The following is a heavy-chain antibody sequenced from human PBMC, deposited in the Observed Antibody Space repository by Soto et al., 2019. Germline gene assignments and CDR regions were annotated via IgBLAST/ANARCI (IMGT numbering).Heavy chain of an antibody. V-gene: IGHV3-23*01. J-gene: IGHJ4*02. CDR2: ISGSGVTT. CDR3: AKAPSIAASSDY. CDR1: GFTFSSFA. D-gene: IGHD6-6*01. Sequence: GGSLRLSCAASGFTFSSFAVSWVRQAPGKGLEWVSAISGSGVTTYYADSVKGRFTISRDNSKNTLYLQMNGLRAEDTAVYYCAKAPSIAASSDYWGQGTLVTVSS.